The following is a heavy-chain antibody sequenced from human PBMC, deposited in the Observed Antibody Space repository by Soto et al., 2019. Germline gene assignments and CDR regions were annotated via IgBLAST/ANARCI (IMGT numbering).Heavy chain of an antibody. CDR1: GFSLSTYGVA. V-gene: IGHV2-5*02. D-gene: IGHD3-10*01. CDR3: ALAITYNRGWFQNRFGP. Sequence: SGPTLVNPTQTLTLTCTVSGFSLSTYGVAVGWIRQPPGKALEWVAVIYWDDDKRYSPSLKSRLTVTKDTSKNQVVLTLTNMDPADSATYYCALAITYNRGWFQNRFGPWGQGTLVTVSS. J-gene: IGHJ5*02. CDR2: IYWDDDK.